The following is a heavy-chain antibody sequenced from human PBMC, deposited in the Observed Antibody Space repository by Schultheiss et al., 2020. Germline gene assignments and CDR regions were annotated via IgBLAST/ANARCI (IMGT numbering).Heavy chain of an antibody. CDR1: GGSISSSSYY. J-gene: IGHJ5*02. D-gene: IGHD2-15*01. CDR3: ARFHCSGGSCYLENWFDP. CDR2: IYYSGST. Sequence: SETLSLTCTVSGGSISSSSYYWGWIRQPPGKGLEWIGSIYYSGSTNYNPSLKSRVTISVDTSKNQVSLKLRSVTAADTAVYYCARFHCSGGSCYLENWFDPWGQGTLVTVSS. V-gene: IGHV4-39*07.